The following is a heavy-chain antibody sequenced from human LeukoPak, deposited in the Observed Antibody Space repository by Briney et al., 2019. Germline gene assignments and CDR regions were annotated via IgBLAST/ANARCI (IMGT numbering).Heavy chain of an antibody. V-gene: IGHV4-34*01. CDR3: ARVLGIAVVAGATEDNYFDS. J-gene: IGHJ4*02. D-gene: IGHD2-2*03. Sequence: SETLSPTCGVTGGSFSTHFWAWIRQSPARGLEWIGEINQSGDTDYNPSFKRRVKISIDVSRSQFSLTLTSVTAADTAMYYCARVLGIAVVAGATEDNYFDSWGQGALVTVSS. CDR2: INQSGDT. CDR1: GGSFSTHF.